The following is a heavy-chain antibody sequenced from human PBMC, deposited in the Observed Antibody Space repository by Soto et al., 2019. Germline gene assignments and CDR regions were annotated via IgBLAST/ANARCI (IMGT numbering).Heavy chain of an antibody. J-gene: IGHJ4*02. Sequence: AASVKVSCKASGYTFTSYGISWVRQAPGQGLEWMGWISAYNGNTNYAQKLQGRVTMTTDTSTSTAYMELRSLRSEDKAVYYCARASVWFGDLSKDFDYWGQGTLVTVSS. D-gene: IGHD3-10*01. V-gene: IGHV1-18*04. CDR3: ARASVWFGDLSKDFDY. CDR1: GYTFTSYG. CDR2: ISAYNGNT.